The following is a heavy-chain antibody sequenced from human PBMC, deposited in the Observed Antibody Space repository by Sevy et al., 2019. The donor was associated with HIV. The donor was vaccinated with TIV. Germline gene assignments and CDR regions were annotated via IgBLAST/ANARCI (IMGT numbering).Heavy chain of an antibody. D-gene: IGHD6-19*01. Sequence: GGSLRLSCKASGFTFGDYAMSWFRQALGKGLEWVGFIRNKAYDGTTEYAASVKGRFTISRDDSKSIAYLQMNSLKTEDTAVHYCTRDPTEGIAVAGNWYDPWGQGTLVTVSS. CDR2: IRNKAYDGTT. CDR1: GFTFGDYA. J-gene: IGHJ5*02. CDR3: TRDPTEGIAVAGNWYDP. V-gene: IGHV3-49*03.